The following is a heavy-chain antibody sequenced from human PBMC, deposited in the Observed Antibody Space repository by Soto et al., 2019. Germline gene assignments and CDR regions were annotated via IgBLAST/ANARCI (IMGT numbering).Heavy chain of an antibody. CDR3: ARARLVGLTTWDYFDY. V-gene: IGHV4-59*01. D-gene: IGHD1-1*01. J-gene: IGHJ4*02. Sequence: SESLSIACNFAVGSISNCYWNWILQPPWNRLECIVYISDSRSTKYNPSLMSRVTISADMSKNQVSLKVKSVAAADTAIYYCARARLVGLTTWDYFDYWGPGTLVTVSS. CDR2: ISDSRST. CDR1: VGSISNCY.